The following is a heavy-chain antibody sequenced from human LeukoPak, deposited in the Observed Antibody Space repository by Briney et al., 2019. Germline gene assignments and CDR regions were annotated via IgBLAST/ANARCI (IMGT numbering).Heavy chain of an antibody. CDR1: GFTFSSYW. Sequence: GGSLRLSCAASGFTFSSYWMSWVRQAPGKGLEWVANIKQDGSEKYYVDSVKGRFTISRDNAKNSLYLQMNSLRAEDTAVYYCARTFYGDGSFYYYYYYMDVWGKGTTVTVSS. CDR2: IKQDGSEK. V-gene: IGHV3-7*01. J-gene: IGHJ6*03. CDR3: ARTFYGDGSFYYYYYYMDV. D-gene: IGHD4-17*01.